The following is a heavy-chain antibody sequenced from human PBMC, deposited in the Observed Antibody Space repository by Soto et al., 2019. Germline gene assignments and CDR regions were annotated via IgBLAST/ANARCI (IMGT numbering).Heavy chain of an antibody. CDR3: AIPSFWSGPPDY. Sequence: PSETLSLACAVYGGSFSGYYWGWIRQPPGKGLEWIGEINHSGSTNYNPSLKSRVTISVDTSKNQFSLKLGSVTAADTAVYYCAIPSFWSGPPDYWGQGTLVTVSS. CDR2: INHSGST. CDR1: GGSFSGYY. J-gene: IGHJ4*02. V-gene: IGHV4-34*01. D-gene: IGHD3-3*01.